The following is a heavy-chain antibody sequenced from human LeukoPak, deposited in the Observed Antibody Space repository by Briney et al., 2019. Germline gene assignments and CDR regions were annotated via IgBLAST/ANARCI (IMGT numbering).Heavy chain of an antibody. CDR2: MNPNSGNT. Sequence: ASVKVSCKASGYTFTGYYMHWVRQAPGQGLEWMGWMNPNSGNTGYAQKFQGRVTMTRNTSISTAYMELSSLRSEDTAVYYCARGLLGGSGYYPWGQGTLVTVSS. CDR3: ARGLLGGSGYYP. V-gene: IGHV1-8*02. CDR1: GYTFTGYY. J-gene: IGHJ5*02. D-gene: IGHD3-22*01.